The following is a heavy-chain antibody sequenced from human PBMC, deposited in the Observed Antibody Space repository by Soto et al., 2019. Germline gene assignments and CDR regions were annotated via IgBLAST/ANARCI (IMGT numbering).Heavy chain of an antibody. CDR1: GGSISSSSYY. D-gene: IGHD6-13*01. J-gene: IGHJ4*01. CDR2: IYYSGST. CDR3: ARHPGRYSSSWARALGCFDY. Sequence: PSESLSLTCTVSGGSISSSSYYWGWIRQPPGKGLEWIGSIYYSGSTYYNPSLKSRVTISVDTSKNQFSLKLSSVTAADTAVYYCARHPGRYSSSWARALGCFDYWGQGTLVTASS. V-gene: IGHV4-39*01.